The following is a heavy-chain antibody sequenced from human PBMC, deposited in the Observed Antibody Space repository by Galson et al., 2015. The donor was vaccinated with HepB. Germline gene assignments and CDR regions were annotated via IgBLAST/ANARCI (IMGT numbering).Heavy chain of an antibody. D-gene: IGHD5-18*01. V-gene: IGHV4-39*01. Sequence: VSGGSISGSNSYWAWIPQPPGKGLEWIGSIYYSGDPHYNPSLKSRVTISVDPSKDQFSLHLSSVTAADTAVYYCARHVDTVMGGPYYFDFWGQGALVTVSS. CDR2: IYYSGDP. J-gene: IGHJ4*02. CDR3: ARHVDTVMGGPYYFDF. CDR1: GGSISGSNSY.